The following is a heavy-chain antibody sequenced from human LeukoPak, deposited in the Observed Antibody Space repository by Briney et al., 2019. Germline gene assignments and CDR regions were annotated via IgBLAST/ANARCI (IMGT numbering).Heavy chain of an antibody. V-gene: IGHV3-48*01. CDR1: GFTFSSYS. Sequence: GGSLRLSCAASGFTFSSYSMNWVRQAPGKGLEWVSYISSSSSTIHYADSVKGRFTISRDNAKNSLYLQMNSLRAEDTAVYYCARDQSLHLGIDAFDIWGQGTMVTVSS. J-gene: IGHJ3*02. CDR2: ISSSSSTI. D-gene: IGHD7-27*01. CDR3: ARDQSLHLGIDAFDI.